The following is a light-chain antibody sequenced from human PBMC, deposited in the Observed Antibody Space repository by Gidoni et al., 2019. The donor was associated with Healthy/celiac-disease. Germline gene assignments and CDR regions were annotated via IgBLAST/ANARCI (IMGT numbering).Light chain of an antibody. CDR2: AAS. CDR1: QSISSY. Sequence: DIQMTQSPSSLSASVGDRVTITCRASQSISSYLNWYQQKPGKAPKLLIYAASSLQSGVPSRFSGSGSGTDFTLTISSLQPTDVATYYCQQSYSTPRTFGQGTKLEIK. CDR3: QQSYSTPRT. J-gene: IGKJ2*01. V-gene: IGKV1-39*01.